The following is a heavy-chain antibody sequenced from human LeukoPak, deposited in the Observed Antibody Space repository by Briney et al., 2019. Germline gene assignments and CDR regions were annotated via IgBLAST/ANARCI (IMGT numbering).Heavy chain of an antibody. CDR1: GGSFSGYY. J-gene: IGHJ4*02. D-gene: IGHD3-10*01. Sequence: SETLSLTCAVYGGSFSGYYWSWIRQPPGKGLEWIGEINHSGSTNYNPSLKSRVTISVDMSKNQFSLKLSSVTAADTAVYYCARVRGVIRRSDYFDYWGQGTLVTVSS. V-gene: IGHV4-34*01. CDR3: ARVRGVIRRSDYFDY. CDR2: INHSGST.